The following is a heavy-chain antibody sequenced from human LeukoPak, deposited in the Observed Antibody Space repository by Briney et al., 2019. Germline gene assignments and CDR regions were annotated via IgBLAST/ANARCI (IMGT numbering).Heavy chain of an antibody. Sequence: PGGSLRLSCAASGFTFRSYAIHGVRQAPGKGLEGVAVISFDGTDAFYADSVKGRFTISRDNTKNTLYLQMNSLRAEDTAVYYCAKDRHAPGRYCSSTSCFPFDSWGQGTLVTVSS. V-gene: IGHV3-30*04. CDR1: GFTFRSYA. D-gene: IGHD2-2*01. J-gene: IGHJ5*01. CDR3: AKDRHAPGRYCSSTSCFPFDS. CDR2: ISFDGTDA.